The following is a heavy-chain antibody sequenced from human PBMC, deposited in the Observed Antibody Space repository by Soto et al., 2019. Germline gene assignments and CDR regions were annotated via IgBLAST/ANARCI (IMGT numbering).Heavy chain of an antibody. J-gene: IGHJ4*02. CDR1: GFTFSNYS. Sequence: GGSLRLSCAASGFTFSNYSMTWVRQAPGKGLEWVSSIPYTGGSTYYADSVKGRFTISRDNAKNSLYLQMNSLRAEDTAVYYSARDYYDSSGYLAPLDYWGQGTLVTVSS. D-gene: IGHD3-22*01. V-gene: IGHV3-21*01. CDR3: ARDYYDSSGYLAPLDY. CDR2: IPYTGGST.